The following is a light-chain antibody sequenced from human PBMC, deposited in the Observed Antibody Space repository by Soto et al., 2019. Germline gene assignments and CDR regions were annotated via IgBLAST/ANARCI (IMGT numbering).Light chain of an antibody. Sequence: DIQVTQSPSSLSASVGDRVTITCRASQSIGTYLNWYHQKPGKAPQLLIYGASTLQSGVPSRFRASGSGTHFTLTINSLQPEDFGTYSCQQSYSTPTFGQGTKVDIK. V-gene: IGKV1-39*01. CDR2: GAS. CDR3: QQSYSTPT. CDR1: QSIGTY. J-gene: IGKJ1*01.